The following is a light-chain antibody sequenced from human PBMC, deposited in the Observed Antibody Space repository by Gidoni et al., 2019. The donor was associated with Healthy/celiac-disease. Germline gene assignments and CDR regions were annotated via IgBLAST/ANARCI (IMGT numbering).Light chain of an antibody. CDR2: WAS. J-gene: IGKJ1*01. V-gene: IGKV4-1*01. Sequence: QSVLYSSNNKNYLAWYQQKPGQPPKLLIYWASTRESGVPDRFSGSGSGTDFTLTISSLQAEDVAVYYCQQYYSTPQTFGQGTKVEIK. CDR3: QQYYSTPQT. CDR1: QSVLYSSNNKNY.